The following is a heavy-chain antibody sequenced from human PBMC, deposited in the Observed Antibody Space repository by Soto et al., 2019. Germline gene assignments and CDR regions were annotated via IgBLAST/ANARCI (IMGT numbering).Heavy chain of an antibody. CDR2: IYYSGST. J-gene: IGHJ3*02. D-gene: IGHD3-9*01. V-gene: IGHV4-39*01. CDR1: GGSISSSSYY. Sequence: LSLTCTVSGGSISSSSYYWGWIRQPPGKGLEWIGSIYYSGSTYYNPSLKSRVTISVDTSKNQFSLKLSSVTAADTAVYYCARPIWLAAPGYDAFDIWGQGTMVTVSS. CDR3: ARPIWLAAPGYDAFDI.